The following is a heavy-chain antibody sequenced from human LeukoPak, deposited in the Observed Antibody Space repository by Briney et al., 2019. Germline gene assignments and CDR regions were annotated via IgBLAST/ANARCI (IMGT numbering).Heavy chain of an antibody. CDR3: AKSDCGSDGCKLLNY. V-gene: IGHV3-23*01. J-gene: IGHJ4*02. CDR2: VSGSGDAT. D-gene: IGHD2-21*01. Sequence: GGSLRLSCAASGFNFNQHTMTWVRQAPGKGLEWVSSVSGSGDATKYADSVMGRFTISRDNSKNTVSLQMNSLRAEDTAVYYCAKSDCGSDGCKLLNYWGQGTLVTASS. CDR1: GFNFNQHT.